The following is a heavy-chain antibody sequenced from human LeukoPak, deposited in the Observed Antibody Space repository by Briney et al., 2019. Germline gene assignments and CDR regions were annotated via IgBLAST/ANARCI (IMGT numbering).Heavy chain of an antibody. CDR3: ARGNKGVANDY. Sequence: ASVKVSCKASGYTFTDYHIHWVRQAPGQGLEWVGRINPNIGDTKYVQKFQGRVTMTRDTSISTAYMELSRLRSDDAAVYYCARGNKGVANDYWGQGTLVTVSS. J-gene: IGHJ4*02. CDR2: INPNIGDT. CDR1: GYTFTDYH. V-gene: IGHV1-2*02.